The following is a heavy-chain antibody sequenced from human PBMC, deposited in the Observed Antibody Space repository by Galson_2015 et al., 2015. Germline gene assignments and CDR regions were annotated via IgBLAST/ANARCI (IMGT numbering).Heavy chain of an antibody. CDR1: GYSISSGYY. Sequence: SETLSLTCAVSGYSISSGYYWGWIRQPPGKGLEWIGSIYHSGSTYYNPSLKSRVTISVDTSKNQFSLKLSSVTAADTAVYYCPRGRARSIAARKYYYYGMDVWGQGTTVTVSS. V-gene: IGHV4-38-2*01. D-gene: IGHD6-6*01. CDR2: IYHSGST. CDR3: PRGRARSIAARKYYYYGMDV. J-gene: IGHJ6*02.